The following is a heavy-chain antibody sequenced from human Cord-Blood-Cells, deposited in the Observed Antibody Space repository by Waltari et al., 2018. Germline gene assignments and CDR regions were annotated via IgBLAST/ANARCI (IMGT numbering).Heavy chain of an antibody. CDR2: ISWNSGSI. CDR1: GFTFDDYA. V-gene: IGHV3-9*01. D-gene: IGHD2-15*01. J-gene: IGHJ6*02. CDR3: AKAGGGYCSGGSCYEAYYYYYYGMDV. Sequence: GGCLVQPGRSLRLSCAASGFTFDDYAMHWVRQAPGKGLEWVSGISWNSGSIGYADSVKGRFTISRDNAKNSLYLQMNSLRAEDTALYYCAKAGGGYCSGGSCYEAYYYYYYGMDVWGQGTTVTVSS.